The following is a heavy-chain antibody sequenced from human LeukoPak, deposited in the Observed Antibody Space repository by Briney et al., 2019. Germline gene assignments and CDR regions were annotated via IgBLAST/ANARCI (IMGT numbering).Heavy chain of an antibody. J-gene: IGHJ6*03. CDR3: AREGLSSSASYYYYYMDV. D-gene: IGHD6-6*01. CDR1: GFTFSSXX. CDR2: IXXDGLEK. V-gene: IGHV3-7*01. Sequence: GFTFSSXXXSXVRQXPGXGXXWVANIXXDGLEKYYVDSVKGGFTIYRDNAKKSVYMQMNRLRGEDTAVYYCAREGLSSSASYYYYYMDVWGKGTTVTVSS.